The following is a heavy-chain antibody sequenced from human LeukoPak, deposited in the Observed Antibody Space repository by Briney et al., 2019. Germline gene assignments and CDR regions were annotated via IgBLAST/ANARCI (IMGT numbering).Heavy chain of an antibody. Sequence: GGSLRLSCVASGFTFSSYAMSWVRQAPGKRLEWVSAISGSGGSTYYADSVKGRFTISRDNSKNTLYLQMNSLRAEDTAVYYCAKDQRIDGYHKGARNKLGSLDYWGQGTLVTVSS. V-gene: IGHV3-23*01. CDR3: AKDQRIDGYHKGARNKLGSLDY. D-gene: IGHD5-24*01. CDR1: GFTFSSYA. J-gene: IGHJ4*02. CDR2: ISGSGGST.